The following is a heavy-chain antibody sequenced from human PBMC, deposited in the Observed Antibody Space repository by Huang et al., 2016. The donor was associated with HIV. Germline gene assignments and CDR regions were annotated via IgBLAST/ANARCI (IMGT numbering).Heavy chain of an antibody. CDR1: GGSFSGYY. CDR3: ARRYNSRRDY. V-gene: IGHV4-34*02. J-gene: IGHJ4*02. Sequence: QVQLEQWGAGLLKASETLSLTCAVYGGSFSGYYWNWLRQAPGEGLEWVGEINHSGKTNEKPSRKSRVNMSVDTSKSQFSLYVTSLSAADTGIYFCARRYNSRRDYWGRGTLVTVHS. CDR2: INHSGKT. D-gene: IGHD3-22*01.